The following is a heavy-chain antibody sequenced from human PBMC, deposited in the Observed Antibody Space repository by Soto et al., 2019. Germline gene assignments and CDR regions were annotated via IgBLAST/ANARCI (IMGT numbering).Heavy chain of an antibody. Sequence: GGSLRLSCAASGFTFSSYEMNWVRQAPGKGLEWVSFISRSGTTKYYADSVKGRFTISRDNAKYSLYQQMNSLRAEDTAVYYCAKQGYYDSSGYYYLWAFDIWGQGTMVTVSS. D-gene: IGHD3-22*01. V-gene: IGHV3-48*03. CDR2: ISRSGTTK. CDR3: AKQGYYDSSGYYYLWAFDI. CDR1: GFTFSSYE. J-gene: IGHJ3*02.